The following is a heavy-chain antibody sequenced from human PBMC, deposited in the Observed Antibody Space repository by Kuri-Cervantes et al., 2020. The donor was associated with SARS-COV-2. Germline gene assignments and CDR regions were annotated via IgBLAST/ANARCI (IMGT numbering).Heavy chain of an antibody. D-gene: IGHD2-2*02. CDR1: TFSSYW. J-gene: IGHJ5*02. V-gene: IGHV4-39*01. CDR2: IYYSGST. Sequence: TFSSYWTSWVRQAPGKGLEWIGSIYYSGSTYYNPSLKSRVTISVDTSKNQFSLKLSSVTAADTAVYYCASWPLRYCSSTSCYTRNRGWFDPWGQGTLVTVSS. CDR3: ASWPLRYCSSTSCYTRNRGWFDP.